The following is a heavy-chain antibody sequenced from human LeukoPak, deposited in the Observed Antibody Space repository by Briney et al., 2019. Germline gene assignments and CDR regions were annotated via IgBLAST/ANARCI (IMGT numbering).Heavy chain of an antibody. CDR1: GFTFSFAA. CDR3: AKDIQGAN. J-gene: IGHJ4*02. V-gene: IGHV3-23*01. CDR2: ISASGGST. D-gene: IGHD5-18*01. Sequence: PGGSLRLSCAASGFTFSFAAMTWVRQGPGKGLEWVSLISASGGSTYYADSVKGRFTISRDNSKNTVYLQMNSLRAEATALYCGAKDIQGANWGQGTLVTVSS.